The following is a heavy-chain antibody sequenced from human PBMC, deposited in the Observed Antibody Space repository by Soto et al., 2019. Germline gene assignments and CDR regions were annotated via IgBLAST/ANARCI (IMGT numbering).Heavy chain of an antibody. CDR2: ISSSSSTI. Sequence: EVQLVESGGGLVQPGGSLRLSCAASGFTFSSYSMNWVRQAPGKGLKWVSYISSSSSTIYYADSVKGRFTISRDNAKNSLYLQMNSLRDEDTAVYYCARPEYSSSSYGMDVWGQGTTVTVSS. J-gene: IGHJ6*02. CDR1: GFTFSSYS. V-gene: IGHV3-48*02. CDR3: ARPEYSSSSYGMDV. D-gene: IGHD6-6*01.